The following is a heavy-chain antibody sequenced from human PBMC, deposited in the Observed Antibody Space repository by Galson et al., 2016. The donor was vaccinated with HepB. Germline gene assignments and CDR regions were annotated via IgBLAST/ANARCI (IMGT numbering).Heavy chain of an antibody. D-gene: IGHD3-9*01. V-gene: IGHV3-11*06. CDR3: ARGVRNRYDLLTTNSYEPFDI. CDR2: ISSGSSYT. Sequence: SLRLSCAASGFTFSAYYMNWIRQAPGKGLEWISYISSGSSYTRYADSVKGRFTISRDNARNSLYLQMNSLRDEDTAVYYCARGVRNRYDLLTTNSYEPFDIWGQGTMVTVSS. J-gene: IGHJ3*02. CDR1: GFTFSAYY.